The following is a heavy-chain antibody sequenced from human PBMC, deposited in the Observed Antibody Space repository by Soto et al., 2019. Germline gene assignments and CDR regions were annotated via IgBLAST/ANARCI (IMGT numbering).Heavy chain of an antibody. J-gene: IGHJ5*02. CDR2: ISAYNGNT. CDR3: ARVNIVVVVAANWFDP. Sequence: GASVKVSCKASGYTYTSYGISWVRQAPGQGLEWMGWISAYNGNTNYAQKLQGRVTMTTDTSTSTAYMELRSLRSDDTAVYYCARVNIVVVVAANWFDPWGQGTLVTSPQ. V-gene: IGHV1-18*01. D-gene: IGHD2-15*01. CDR1: GYTYTSYG.